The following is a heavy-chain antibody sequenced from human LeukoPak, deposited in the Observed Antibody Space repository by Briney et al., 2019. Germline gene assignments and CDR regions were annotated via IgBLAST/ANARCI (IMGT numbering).Heavy chain of an antibody. Sequence: GGSLRLSCAASGFTFSSYETNWVRQAPGKGLEFISYISSSGTIIYYANSVKGRSTTSRDTPKNPLYFQMNTLRREDPAVYYCTQGMNYDSSAYWHQHWGQGTLVTVSS. J-gene: IGHJ1*01. D-gene: IGHD3-22*01. CDR1: GFTFSSYE. CDR2: ISSSGTII. V-gene: IGHV3-48*03. CDR3: TQGMNYDSSAYWHQH.